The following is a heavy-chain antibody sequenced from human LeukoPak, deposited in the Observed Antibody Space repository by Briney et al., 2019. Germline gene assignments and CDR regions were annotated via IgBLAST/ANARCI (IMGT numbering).Heavy chain of an antibody. CDR2: ISAYNGNT. CDR3: ARGGFWSGSYYYYYMDV. V-gene: IGHV1-18*01. J-gene: IGHJ6*03. Sequence: VASVKVSCKASGYTFTSYGISWVRQAPGQGLEWMGWISAYNGNTNYAQKFQGRVTMTTDTSTSTAYMELRSLRSDDTAVYYCARGGFWSGSYYYYYMDVWGKGTTVTVSS. CDR1: GYTFTSYG. D-gene: IGHD3-3*01.